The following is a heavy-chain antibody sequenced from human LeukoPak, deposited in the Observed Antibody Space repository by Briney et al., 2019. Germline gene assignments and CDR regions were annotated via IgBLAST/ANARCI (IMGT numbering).Heavy chain of an antibody. D-gene: IGHD5-18*01. Sequence: PGGSLRLSCAASGFTVSGNYMSWVRQAPGKGLEWVSVIYSGGSTYYADSVKGRFTISRDNSKNTLYLQMNSLRAEDTAVYYCARVKAIQLDYYGTDVWGQGTTVTVSS. CDR2: IYSGGST. CDR3: ARVKAIQLDYYGTDV. CDR1: GFTVSGNY. V-gene: IGHV3-53*01. J-gene: IGHJ6*02.